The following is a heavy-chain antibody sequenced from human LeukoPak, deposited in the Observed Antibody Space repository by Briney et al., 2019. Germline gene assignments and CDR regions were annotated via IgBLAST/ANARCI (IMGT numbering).Heavy chain of an antibody. V-gene: IGHV4-4*09. CDR1: GGSISSYY. J-gene: IGHJ5*02. D-gene: IGHD1-26*01. Sequence: SETLSLTCTVSGGSISSYYWSWIRQPPGKGLEWIGYIYTSGSTNYNPSLKSRVTISVDTSKNQFSLKLSSVTAADTAVYYCARRKGGAFDPWGQGTLVTVSS. CDR2: IYTSGST. CDR3: ARRKGGAFDP.